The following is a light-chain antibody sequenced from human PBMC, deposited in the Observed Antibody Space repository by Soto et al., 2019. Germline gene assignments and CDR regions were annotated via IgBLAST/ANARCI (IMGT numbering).Light chain of an antibody. CDR2: KAS. J-gene: IGKJ1*01. CDR1: QSFNTW. Sequence: DIQMTQSPSTLSASVGDRVTITCRASQSFNTWLAWYQQKPGKAPNLLIYKASSLASGVPSRFSGSGSGTEFTLTISSLQPEDSATYYCQHYNSYSEAFGQGTKVDIK. V-gene: IGKV1-5*03. CDR3: QHYNSYSEA.